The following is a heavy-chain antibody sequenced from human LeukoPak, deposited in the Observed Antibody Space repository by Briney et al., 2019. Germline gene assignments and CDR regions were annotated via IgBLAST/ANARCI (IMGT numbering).Heavy chain of an antibody. J-gene: IGHJ4*02. V-gene: IGHV3-21*06. D-gene: IGHD3-22*01. CDR2: ISSSSSYI. Sequence: GGSLRLSCAASGFTFSSYSMNWVRQAPGKGLEWVSSISSSSSYIYYADSVKGRFTISRDNAKNSLYLQMNSLRAEDTAVYYCARDYYDSSAYYYLADYWGQGTLVTVSS. CDR1: GFTFSSYS. CDR3: ARDYYDSSAYYYLADY.